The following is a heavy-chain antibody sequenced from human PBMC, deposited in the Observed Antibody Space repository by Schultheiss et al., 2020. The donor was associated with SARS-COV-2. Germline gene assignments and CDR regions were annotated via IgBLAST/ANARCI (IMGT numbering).Heavy chain of an antibody. CDR2: INHSGST. Sequence: SETLSLTCAVYSGSFSAYYWSWIRQPPGKGLEWIGEINHSGSTKYNPSLKSRVTISVDTSKNQLSLKLSSVTAADTAVYYCARGWSYYATEYFLHWGQGTLVTVSS. CDR1: SGSFSAYY. J-gene: IGHJ1*01. D-gene: IGHD1-26*01. V-gene: IGHV4-34*01. CDR3: ARGWSYYATEYFLH.